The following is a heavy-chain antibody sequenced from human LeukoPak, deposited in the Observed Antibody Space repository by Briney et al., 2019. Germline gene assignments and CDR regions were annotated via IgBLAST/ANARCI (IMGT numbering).Heavy chain of an antibody. J-gene: IGHJ6*03. V-gene: IGHV1-2*02. CDR1: GYTFTGYY. CDR2: INPNSGGT. D-gene: IGHD3-22*01. CDR3: ARGGSSGYYPNYYYYYMDV. Sequence: ASVKVSCKASGYTFTGYYMHWVRQAPGQGLEWMGWINPNSGGTNYAQKFQGRVTMTRDTSISTAYMELSRLRSDDTAVYYCARGGSSGYYPNYYYYYMDVWGKGTTVTVSS.